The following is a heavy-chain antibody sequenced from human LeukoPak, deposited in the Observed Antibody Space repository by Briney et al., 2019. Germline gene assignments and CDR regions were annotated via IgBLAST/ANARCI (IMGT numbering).Heavy chain of an antibody. D-gene: IGHD3-10*01. Sequence: GGSLRLSCAASGFTFSSYAMHWVWQAPGKGLEWVSGISWNSGSIGYADSVKGRFTISRDNAKNSLYLQMNSLRAEDTALYYCAKALWFGESSPRGNFDYWGQGTLVTVSS. CDR3: AKALWFGESSPRGNFDY. J-gene: IGHJ4*02. CDR2: ISWNSGSI. V-gene: IGHV3-9*01. CDR1: GFTFSSYA.